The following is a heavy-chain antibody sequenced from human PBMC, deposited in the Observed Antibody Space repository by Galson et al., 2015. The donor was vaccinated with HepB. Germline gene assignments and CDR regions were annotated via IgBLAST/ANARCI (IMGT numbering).Heavy chain of an antibody. J-gene: IGHJ5*02. CDR2: FDPEDGET. CDR3: ASRHAVGATEFNWFDP. CDR1: GYTLTELS. D-gene: IGHD1-26*01. V-gene: IGHV1-24*01. Sequence: SVKVSCKVSGYTLTELSMHWVRQAPGKGLEWMGGFDPEDGETIYAQKFQGRVTMTEDTSTDTAYMELSSLRSEDTAVYYCASRHAVGATEFNWFDPWGQGTLVTVSS.